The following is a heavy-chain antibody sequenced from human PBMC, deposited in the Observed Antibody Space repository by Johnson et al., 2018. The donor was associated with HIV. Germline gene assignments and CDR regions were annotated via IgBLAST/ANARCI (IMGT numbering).Heavy chain of an antibody. CDR2: ISGNGGST. V-gene: IGHV3-23*04. J-gene: IGHJ3*02. Sequence: GQLVESGGDLVQPGGSLRLSCAASGFTFRNYALTWVRQAPGKGLDWVSSISGNGGSTGYADSVKGRFTISRDNAKNTLYLQMNSLRAEDTAVYYCARDRGWELLLGAFDIWGQGTMVTVSS. D-gene: IGHD1-26*01. CDR1: GFTFRNYA. CDR3: ARDRGWELLLGAFDI.